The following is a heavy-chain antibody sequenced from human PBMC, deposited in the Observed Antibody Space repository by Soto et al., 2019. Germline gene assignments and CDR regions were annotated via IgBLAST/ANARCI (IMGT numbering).Heavy chain of an antibody. Sequence: EVQLLDSGGGLVQPGGSLRLSCAASGFIFSNYAMSWVRQAPGKGLEWVSVISGGGGTTYYADSVKGRFTISRDNSKNTMYMKMVSLRVEGTAVYYCAVFWNHYDTRESLAAFWEAWGQGTLVTVSS. CDR1: GFIFSNYA. J-gene: IGHJ5*02. D-gene: IGHD3-22*01. V-gene: IGHV3-23*01. CDR2: ISGGGGTT. CDR3: AVFWNHYDTRESLAAFWEA.